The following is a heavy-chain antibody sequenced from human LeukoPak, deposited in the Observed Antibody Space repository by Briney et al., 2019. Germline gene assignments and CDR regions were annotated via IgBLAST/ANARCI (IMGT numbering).Heavy chain of an antibody. Sequence: ASVKVSCKASGYTFTSYAMNWVRQAPGQGLEWMGWINTNTGNPTYAQGFTGRFVFSLDTSVSTAYLQISSLKAEDTAVYYCAGYCSGGSCHELGYWGQGTLVTVSS. V-gene: IGHV7-4-1*02. CDR3: AGYCSGGSCHELGY. CDR1: GYTFTSYA. J-gene: IGHJ4*02. D-gene: IGHD2-15*01. CDR2: INTNTGNP.